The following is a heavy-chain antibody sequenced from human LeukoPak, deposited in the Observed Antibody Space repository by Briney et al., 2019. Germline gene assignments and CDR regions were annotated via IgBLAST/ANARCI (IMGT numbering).Heavy chain of an antibody. CDR1: GGSFSGYY. V-gene: IGHV4-34*01. Sequence: SETLSLTCAVYGGSFSGYYWSWIRQPPGKGLEWIGEINHCGSTNYNPSLKSRVTISVDTSKNQFSLKLSSVTAADTAVYYCAGPRDPWLVAFDYWGQGTLVTVSS. J-gene: IGHJ4*02. CDR3: AGPRDPWLVAFDY. D-gene: IGHD6-19*01. CDR2: INHCGST.